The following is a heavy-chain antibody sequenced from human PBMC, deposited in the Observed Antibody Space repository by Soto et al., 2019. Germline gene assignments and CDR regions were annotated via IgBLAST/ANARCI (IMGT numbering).Heavy chain of an antibody. J-gene: IGHJ6*02. CDR2: IIPIFGTA. D-gene: IGHD3-10*01. CDR3: ARGYYYGSGSDSGMDV. CDR1: GGTFSSYA. Sequence: SVKVSCKASGGTFSSYAISWVRQAPGQGLEWMGGIIPIFGTANYAQKFQGRVTITADESTSTAYMELSSLGSEDTAVYYCARGYYYGSGSDSGMDVWGQGTTVTVYS. V-gene: IGHV1-69*13.